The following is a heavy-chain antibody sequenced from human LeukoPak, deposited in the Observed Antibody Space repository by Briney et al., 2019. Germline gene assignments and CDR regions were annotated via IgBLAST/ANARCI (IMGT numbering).Heavy chain of an antibody. V-gene: IGHV4-4*07. CDR2: IYTSGST. Sequence: SETLSLTCTVSGGSISSYYWSWIRQPAGKGLERIGRIYTSGSTNYNPSLKSRVTMSVDTSKNQFSLKLSSVTAADTAVYYCAREYYYDSSDSLIYWGQGTLVTVSS. CDR3: AREYYYDSSDSLIY. D-gene: IGHD3-22*01. J-gene: IGHJ4*02. CDR1: GGSISSYY.